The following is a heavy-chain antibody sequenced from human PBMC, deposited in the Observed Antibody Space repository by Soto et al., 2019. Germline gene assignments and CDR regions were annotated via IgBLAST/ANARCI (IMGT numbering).Heavy chain of an antibody. D-gene: IGHD5-12*01. CDR3: TRHWEYSGYERYDY. CDR1: GSTFSGSA. J-gene: IGHJ4*02. CDR2: IRSKANSYAT. Sequence: GGSLRLSYAASGSTFSGSAMHWVRQASGKGLEWVGRIRSKANSYATAYAASVKGRFTISRDDSKNTAYLQMNSLKTEDTAVYYCTRHWEYSGYERYDYWGQGTLVTVSS. V-gene: IGHV3-73*01.